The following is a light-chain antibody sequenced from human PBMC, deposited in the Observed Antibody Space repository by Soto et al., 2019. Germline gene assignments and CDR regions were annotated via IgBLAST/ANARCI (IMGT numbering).Light chain of an antibody. J-gene: IGLJ1*01. CDR3: SSYAGSTNFYV. Sequence: QSALTQPPSASGSPGQSVTISCTGTSSDVGGYNFVAWYQQQPGKAPKLMIYEVTKRPSGVPDRFSGSKSGNTASLTVTGLQAEDEADYYCSSYAGSTNFYVFGTGTQLTVL. CDR1: SSDVGGYNF. CDR2: EVT. V-gene: IGLV2-8*01.